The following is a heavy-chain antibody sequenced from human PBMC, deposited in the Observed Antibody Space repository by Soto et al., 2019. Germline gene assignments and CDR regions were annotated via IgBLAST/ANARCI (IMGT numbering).Heavy chain of an antibody. V-gene: IGHV3-43*01. D-gene: IGHD1-1*01. CDR3: TKETEVALKCGMDG. CDR2: ISWDGTST. J-gene: IGHJ6*02. CDR1: GFRFDDYR. Sequence: GGSLRLSCAASGFRFDDYRMHWVRQAPGKGLEWVCFISWDGTSTYYADSVRGRFIISRDNTKNSVYLQMNSLSPEDTALYYCTKETEVALKCGMDGWGQGTTVTVSS.